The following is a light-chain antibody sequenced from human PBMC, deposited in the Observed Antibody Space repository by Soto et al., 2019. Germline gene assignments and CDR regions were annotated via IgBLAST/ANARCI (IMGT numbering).Light chain of an antibody. J-gene: IGKJ4*01. Sequence: DIPMTQSPSTLSASVGDRVTITCRASQSISSWLAWYQQQPGKAPKLLIYDASSLESGVPSRFSGSGSGTEFTLTISSLHPDDFATYYCQQYDSDPFTFGGGTKVEIK. CDR3: QQYDSDPFT. CDR2: DAS. CDR1: QSISSW. V-gene: IGKV1-5*01.